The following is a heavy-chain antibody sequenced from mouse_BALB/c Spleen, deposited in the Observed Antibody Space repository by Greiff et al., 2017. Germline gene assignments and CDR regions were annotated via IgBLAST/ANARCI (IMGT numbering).Heavy chain of an antibody. CDR1: GFTFSNYW. Sequence: EVKLVESGGGLVQPGGSMKLSCVASGFTFSNYWMNWVRQSPEKGLEGVAELRLKSNNYATHYAESVKGRFTISRDDSKSSVYLQLNNLRAEDTGIYYCTRPTVVARGYWYFDVWGAGTTVTVSS. CDR3: TRPTVVARGYWYFDV. CDR2: LRLKSNNYAT. J-gene: IGHJ1*01. V-gene: IGHV6-6*02. D-gene: IGHD1-1*01.